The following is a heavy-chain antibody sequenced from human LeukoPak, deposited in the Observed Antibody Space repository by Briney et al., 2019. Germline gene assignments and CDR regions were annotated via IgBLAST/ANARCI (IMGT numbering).Heavy chain of an antibody. CDR2: INHSGST. CDR1: GGSISGYY. J-gene: IGHJ4*02. D-gene: IGHD2-8*02. Sequence: SETLSLTCAVSGGSISGYYWSWIRQPPGKGLEWIGEINHSGSTNYNPSLKSRVTISVDTSKNQFSLKLSSVTAADTAVYYCARSWWRSFDYWGQGTLVTVSS. CDR3: ARSWWRSFDY. V-gene: IGHV4-34*01.